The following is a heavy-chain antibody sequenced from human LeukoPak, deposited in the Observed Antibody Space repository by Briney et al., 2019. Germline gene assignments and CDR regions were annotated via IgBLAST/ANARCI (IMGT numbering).Heavy chain of an antibody. CDR3: AKVRVLLLWFGEFDAFDI. Sequence: GGSLRLSCAASGFTFSSYAMSWVRQAPGKGLEWVSAISGSGGSTYYADSVKGRSTISRDNSKNTLYLQMNSLRAEDTAVYYCAKVRVLLLWFGEFDAFDIWGQGTMVTVSS. CDR1: GFTFSSYA. D-gene: IGHD3-10*01. V-gene: IGHV3-23*01. J-gene: IGHJ3*02. CDR2: ISGSGGST.